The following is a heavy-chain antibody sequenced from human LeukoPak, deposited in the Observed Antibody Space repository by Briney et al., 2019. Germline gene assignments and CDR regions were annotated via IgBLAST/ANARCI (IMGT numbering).Heavy chain of an antibody. CDR2: IIPIFGTA. Sequence: ASGKVSCTASGGTFSSYSISWGGQAPGQGRELVGGIIPIFGTANYAQKFQGRVTITADESTSTAYMELSSLRSEDTAVYYCARDQEVGATTYFDYWGQGTLVTVSS. CDR3: ARDQEVGATTYFDY. V-gene: IGHV1-69*01. J-gene: IGHJ4*02. CDR1: GGTFSSYS. D-gene: IGHD1-26*01.